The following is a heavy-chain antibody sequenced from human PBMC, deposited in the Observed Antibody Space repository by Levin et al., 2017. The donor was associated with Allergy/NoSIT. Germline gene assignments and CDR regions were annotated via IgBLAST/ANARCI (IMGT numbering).Heavy chain of an antibody. J-gene: IGHJ5*02. CDR2: IYTSGST. V-gene: IGHV4-4*07. D-gene: IGHD5-12*01. CDR1: GGSISNYY. CDR3: ARDPGGYSAYDL. Sequence: PGGSLRLSCTVSGGSISNYYWGWMRQPAGKGLEWIGRIYTSGSTNYNPSLKSRVTMSVDTSKTHFSLNLSSVTAADTAFYYCARDPGGYSAYDLWGQGTLVTVSS.